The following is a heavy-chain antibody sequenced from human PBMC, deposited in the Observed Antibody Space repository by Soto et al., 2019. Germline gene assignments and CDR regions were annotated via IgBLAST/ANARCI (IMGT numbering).Heavy chain of an antibody. CDR1: GFTFSNAW. CDR3: TTTESSSWYFSIYYYGMDV. D-gene: IGHD6-13*01. V-gene: IGHV3-15*07. Sequence: GGSLRLSCAASGFTFSNAWMNWVRQAPGKGLEWVGRIKSKTDGGTTDYAAPVKGRFTISRDDSKNTLYLQMNSLKTEDTAVYYCTTTESSSWYFSIYYYGMDVWGQGTTVTVSS. CDR2: IKSKTDGGTT. J-gene: IGHJ6*02.